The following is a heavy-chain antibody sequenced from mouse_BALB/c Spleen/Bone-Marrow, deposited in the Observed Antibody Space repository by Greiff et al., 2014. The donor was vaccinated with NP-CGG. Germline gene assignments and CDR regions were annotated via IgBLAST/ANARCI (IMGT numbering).Heavy chain of an antibody. CDR1: GHTFTSYW. CDR2: IYPSDSYT. CDR3: TRKDY. J-gene: IGHJ3*01. V-gene: IGHV1-69*02. Sequence: QVQLQQSGAELVRPGASVKLSCKASGHTFTSYWINWVKQRPGQGLEWIGNIYPSDSYTNYNQKFKDKATLTVDKSSSTAYMQLSSPTSEDSAVYYCTRKDYWGQGTLVTVSA.